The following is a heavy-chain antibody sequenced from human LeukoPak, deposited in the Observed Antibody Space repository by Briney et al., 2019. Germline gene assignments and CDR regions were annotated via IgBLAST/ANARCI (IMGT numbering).Heavy chain of an antibody. J-gene: IGHJ5*02. Sequence: PSETLSLTCTVSGGSISSSSYYWGWIRQPPGKGLEWIGSIYYSGSTYYNPSLKSRVTISVDTSKNQFSLKLSSVTAADTAVYYCARELYSSSWLPFDPWGQGTLVTVSS. CDR1: GGSISSSSYY. CDR2: IYYSGST. CDR3: ARELYSSSWLPFDP. V-gene: IGHV4-39*07. D-gene: IGHD6-13*01.